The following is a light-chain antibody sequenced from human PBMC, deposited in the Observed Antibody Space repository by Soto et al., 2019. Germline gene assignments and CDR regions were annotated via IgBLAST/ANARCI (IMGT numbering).Light chain of an antibody. CDR2: AAS. Sequence: IQVTQSPSSLSASVGARVTITCRASQDISSYLAWYQQKPGKAPTLLIYAASTLQSGVPSRFSGSGFGTDVTLTISSLQAEDFASYDCQQLRSYPSTFGGGTKVDIK. V-gene: IGKV1-9*01. CDR1: QDISSY. CDR3: QQLRSYPST. J-gene: IGKJ4*01.